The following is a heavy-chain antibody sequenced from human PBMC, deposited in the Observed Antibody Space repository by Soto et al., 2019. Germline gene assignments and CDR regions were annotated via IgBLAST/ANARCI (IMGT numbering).Heavy chain of an antibody. V-gene: IGHV1-69*01. J-gene: IGHJ4*02. D-gene: IGHD4-17*01. Sequence: VQLVESGGGLEQPGGSLRLSCAASGFTFSSYSISWVRQAPGQGLEWMGGITPLFGSANYAQKFQGRVTITADESTSTAYMQLSSLRSEDTAVYYCAREGYGDYGKPFDYWGQGTLVTVSS. CDR3: AREGYGDYGKPFDY. CDR2: ITPLFGSA. CDR1: GFTFSSYS.